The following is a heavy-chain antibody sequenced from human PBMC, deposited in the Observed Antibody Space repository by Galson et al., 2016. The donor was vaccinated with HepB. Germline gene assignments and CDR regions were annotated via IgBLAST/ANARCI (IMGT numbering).Heavy chain of an antibody. V-gene: IGHV5-51*01. D-gene: IGHD2-15*01. CDR2: IYPGDSDT. J-gene: IGHJ3*01. Sequence: QSGAEVKEPGESLKISCKGSGYKFISYWIGWVRQMPGKGLEWMGIIYPGDSDTRYSPSFQGQVTISTDKSISTAYLQWSSLKASDTAIYFCARVRARYCSGGTCYPDSFDVWGRGTMVNVFS. CDR1: GYKFISYW. CDR3: ARVRARYCSGGTCYPDSFDV.